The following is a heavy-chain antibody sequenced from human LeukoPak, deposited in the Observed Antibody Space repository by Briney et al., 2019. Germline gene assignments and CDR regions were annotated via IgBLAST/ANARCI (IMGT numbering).Heavy chain of an antibody. Sequence: SETLSLTCTVSGGSISSSSYYWGWIRQPPGKGLEWIGYIYYSGSTNYNPSLKSRVTISVDTSKNQFSLKLSSVTAADTAVYYCAREGKLTGYFGGLGFNYWGQGTLVTVSS. J-gene: IGHJ4*02. CDR2: IYYSGST. CDR3: AREGKLTGYFGGLGFNY. V-gene: IGHV4-61*05. D-gene: IGHD6-19*01. CDR1: GGSISSSSYY.